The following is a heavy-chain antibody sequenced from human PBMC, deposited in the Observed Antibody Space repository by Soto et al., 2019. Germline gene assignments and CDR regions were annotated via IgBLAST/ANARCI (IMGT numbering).Heavy chain of an antibody. CDR2: ISSNGGST. D-gene: IGHD4-17*01. V-gene: IGHV3-64D*08. CDR3: VKDVQYGDPPHYYYGMDV. CDR1: GFTFSSYA. Sequence: GGSLRLSCSASGFTFSSYAMHWVRQAPGKGLEYVSAISSNGGSTYYADSVKGRFTISRDNSKNTLYLQMSSLRAEDTAVYYCVKDVQYGDPPHYYYGMDVWGQGTTVTVSS. J-gene: IGHJ6*02.